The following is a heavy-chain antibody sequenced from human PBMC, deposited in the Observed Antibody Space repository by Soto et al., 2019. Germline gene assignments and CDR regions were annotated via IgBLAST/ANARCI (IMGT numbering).Heavy chain of an antibody. CDR2: ISAYNGNT. Sequence: QVQLVQSGAEVKKPGASVKVSCQASGYTFTSYGIRWVRQAPGQGLEWMGWISAYNGNTNYAQKLQGRVTMTTDTSTSTAYMELRSLRSDDTAVYYCARGRLGIEAAGTVELDYWGQGTLVTVSS. CDR1: GYTFTSYG. D-gene: IGHD6-13*01. J-gene: IGHJ4*02. V-gene: IGHV1-18*01. CDR3: ARGRLGIEAAGTVELDY.